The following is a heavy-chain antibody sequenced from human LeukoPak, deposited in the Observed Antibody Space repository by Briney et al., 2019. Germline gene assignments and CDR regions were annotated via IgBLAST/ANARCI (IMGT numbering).Heavy chain of an antibody. V-gene: IGHV3-48*03. CDR1: GFTFSSYE. CDR3: ARTTYYDILTGYYYQYFDY. Sequence: PGGSLRLSCAASGFTFSSYEMNWVRQAPGKGLEWVSYISSSGSTIYYADSVKGRFTISRDNAKNSLYLQMNSLRAEDTAVYYCARTTYYDILTGYYYQYFDYWGQGTLVTVSS. D-gene: IGHD3-9*01. CDR2: ISSSGSTI. J-gene: IGHJ4*02.